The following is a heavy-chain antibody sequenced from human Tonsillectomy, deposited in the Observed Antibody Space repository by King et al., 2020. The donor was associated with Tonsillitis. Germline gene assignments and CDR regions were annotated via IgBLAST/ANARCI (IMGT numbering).Heavy chain of an antibody. CDR3: ARYSGSCNGCAFDI. D-gene: IGHD2-15*01. J-gene: IGHJ3*02. CDR2: IKEDGSET. V-gene: IGHV3-7*01. CDR1: GFTFRNYW. Sequence: VQLVESGGGLVQSGGSLRLSCAASGFTFRNYWMSWVRQGPGKGMEWVANIKEDGSETFYVGPVKGRFTISRDKAKNSVSLQMNNLRAEETAFYYCARYSGSCNGCAFDILGQGTMVTVSS.